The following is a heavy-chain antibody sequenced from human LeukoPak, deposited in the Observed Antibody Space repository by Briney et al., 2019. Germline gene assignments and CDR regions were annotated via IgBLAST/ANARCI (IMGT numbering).Heavy chain of an antibody. V-gene: IGHV4-38-2*01. CDR3: ARAPVGANNADAFDI. Sequence: GSLRLSCAASGFTFDDYAMHWVRQAPGKGLEWIGSIYHSGSTYYNPSLKSRVTISVDTSKNQFSLKLSSVTAADTAVYYCARAPVGANNADAFDIWGQGTMVTVSS. D-gene: IGHD1-26*01. CDR1: GFTFDDYA. CDR2: IYHSGST. J-gene: IGHJ3*02.